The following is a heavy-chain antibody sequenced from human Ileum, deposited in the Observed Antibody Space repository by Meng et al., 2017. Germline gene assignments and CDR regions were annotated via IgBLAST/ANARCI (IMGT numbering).Heavy chain of an antibody. V-gene: IGHV3-21*01. CDR1: GFTFSSYS. Sequence: GGSLRLSCAASGFTFSSYSVNWVRQAPGKGLEWVSSISGSSAYISYADSVRGRFTISRDNAKNSLSLQMNSLRADDTALYYCARASGTGWYGIDAFDIWGQGTMVTVSS. J-gene: IGHJ3*02. CDR2: ISGSSAYI. CDR3: ARASGTGWYGIDAFDI. D-gene: IGHD6-19*01.